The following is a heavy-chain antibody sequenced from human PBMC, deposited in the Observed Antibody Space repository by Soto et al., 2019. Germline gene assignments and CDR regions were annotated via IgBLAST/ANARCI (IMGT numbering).Heavy chain of an antibody. D-gene: IGHD2-21*02. CDR2: ISAYNGNT. J-gene: IGHJ4*02. V-gene: IGHV1-18*01. Sequence: ASVKVSCKASGYTFTSYGISWVRQAPGQGLEWMGWISAYNGNTNYAQKLQGRVTMTTDTSTSTAYMELRSLRSDDTAVYYCARDHLWQSVVTPPYFDYWGQGTLVTVSS. CDR1: GYTFTSYG. CDR3: ARDHLWQSVVTPPYFDY.